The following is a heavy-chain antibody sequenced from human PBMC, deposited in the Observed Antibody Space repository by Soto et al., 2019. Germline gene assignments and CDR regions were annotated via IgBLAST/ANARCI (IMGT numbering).Heavy chain of an antibody. CDR1: GFTFRSYV. D-gene: IGHD3-16*01. J-gene: IGHJ4*02. CDR3: ARLGTPGGLGV. V-gene: IGHV3-33*05. Sequence: QVQLVESGGGVVQPGTSLRLSCVGSGFTFRSYVIHWVRQAPGKGLEWVALTSYDGCNNFYGDSVKGRFTISRHQSRNRVEVEMGSLTFEDMALYYFARLGTPGGLGVWGQGTLVSVSS. CDR2: TSYDGCNN.